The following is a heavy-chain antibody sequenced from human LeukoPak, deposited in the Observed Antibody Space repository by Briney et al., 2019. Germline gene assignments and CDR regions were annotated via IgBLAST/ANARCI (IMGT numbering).Heavy chain of an antibody. V-gene: IGHV1-8*01. Sequence: ASVKVSCKASGYTFTSYDINWVRQATGQGLEWMGWMNPNSGNTGYAQKFQGRVTMTRNTSISTAYMELSSLRSEDTSVYYCARGRNIVATIIGYWGQGTLVTVSS. CDR1: GYTFTSYD. D-gene: IGHD5-12*01. CDR2: MNPNSGNT. J-gene: IGHJ4*02. CDR3: ARGRNIVATIIGY.